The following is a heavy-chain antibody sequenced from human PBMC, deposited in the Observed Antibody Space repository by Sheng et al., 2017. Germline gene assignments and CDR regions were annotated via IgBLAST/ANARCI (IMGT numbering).Heavy chain of an antibody. CDR2: LNPSGGST. CDR1: GYTFTRYY. J-gene: IGHJ2*01. V-gene: IGHV1-46*01. Sequence: QVQLVQSGAEVTKPGASVKISCKSSGYTFTRYYMHWVRQAPGQGLEWMGILNPSGGSTSYAQKFQGRVTMTRDTSTSTVYMELSSLRSEDTAVYYCARGPVGVGGEWRGTYCCTTRGR. CDR3: ARGPVGVGGEWRGTYCCTT. D-gene: IGHD1-1*01.